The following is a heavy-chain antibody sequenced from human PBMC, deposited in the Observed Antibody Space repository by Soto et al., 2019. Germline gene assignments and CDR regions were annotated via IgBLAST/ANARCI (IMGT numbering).Heavy chain of an antibody. D-gene: IGHD3-22*01. CDR3: ARGAGYYDSSGYYSRDFDI. Sequence: QVQLVQSGAEVKKPGSSVKVSCKAPGGTFSSYAINWVRQAPGQGLEWMGGILPIFGAANYAQKFQGRVTITADESTTTAYMELSSLRSEDTAVYYCARGAGYYDSSGYYSRDFDIWGQGTMVTVSS. CDR2: ILPIFGAA. CDR1: GGTFSSYA. V-gene: IGHV1-69*01. J-gene: IGHJ3*02.